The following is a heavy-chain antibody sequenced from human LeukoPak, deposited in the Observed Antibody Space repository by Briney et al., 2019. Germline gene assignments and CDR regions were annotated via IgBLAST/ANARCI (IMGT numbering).Heavy chain of an antibody. V-gene: IGHV1-69*13. CDR3: ARVSYYGSGSYNFDY. J-gene: IGHJ4*02. D-gene: IGHD3-10*01. CDR1: GGTFRSYA. CDR2: IIPIFGTA. Sequence: GASVAVSCKASGGTFRSYAISWVRPAPGQGLEWMGGIIPIFGTANYAQKFQGRVTITADESTSTAYMELSSLRSEDTAVYYCARVSYYGSGSYNFDYWGQGTLVTVSS.